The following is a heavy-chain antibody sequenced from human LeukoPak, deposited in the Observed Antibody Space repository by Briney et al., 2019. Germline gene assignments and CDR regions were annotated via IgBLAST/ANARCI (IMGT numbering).Heavy chain of an antibody. V-gene: IGHV3-21*01. CDR2: ISSSSSYI. D-gene: IGHD3-10*01. CDR1: GFTFSSYS. J-gene: IGHJ4*02. CDR3: ARSKKPSSDVDY. Sequence: GGSMSPSCAASGFTFSSYSVNWVRQAPGKVLEWVSSISSSSSYIYYADSVKRRFTISRDNAKNSLYLQMNSLRAEDTAVYYCARSKKPSSDVDYWGQGTLVSVSS.